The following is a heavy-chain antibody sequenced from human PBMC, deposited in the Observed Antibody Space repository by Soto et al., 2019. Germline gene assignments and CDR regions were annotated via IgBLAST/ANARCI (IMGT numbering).Heavy chain of an antibody. D-gene: IGHD3-22*01. CDR1: GGTFSSYA. Sequence: SVKVSCKASGGTFSSYAISWVRQAPGQGLEWMGGIIPIFGTANYAQKFQGRVTITADESTSTAYMELSSLRSEDTAVYYCARDSSYVSSVYHLRVFAYWGQGTLVTVSS. V-gene: IGHV1-69*13. J-gene: IGHJ4*02. CDR3: ARDSSYVSSVYHLRVFAY. CDR2: IIPIFGTA.